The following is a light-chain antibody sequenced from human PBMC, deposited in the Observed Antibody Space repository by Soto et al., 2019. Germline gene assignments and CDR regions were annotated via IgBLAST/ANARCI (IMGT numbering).Light chain of an antibody. CDR2: YSN. CDR3: AAWDDRLRGYV. V-gene: IGLV1-47*01. J-gene: IGLJ1*01. Sequence: QSVLTQSASASGTPGQRVTISCSGGTSNIGTNAVYWFQLLPGTAPKLLIYYSNHRPSGISDRFSGSKSGTSASLAIRGLRPEDEADYYCAAWDDRLRGYVFATGTKVTVL. CDR1: TSNIGTNA.